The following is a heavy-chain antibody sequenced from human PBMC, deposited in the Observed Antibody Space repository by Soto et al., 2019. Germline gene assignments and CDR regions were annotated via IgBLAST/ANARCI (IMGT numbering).Heavy chain of an antibody. CDR1: GYSFTSYW. CDR2: IQPGDSDT. J-gene: IGHJ4*02. D-gene: IGHD6-19*01. CDR3: ARHCVSGAHGAFDS. V-gene: IGHV5-51*01. Sequence: EVQLVQSGAEVKKPGESLKISCKASGYSFTSYWIGWVRQMPGKGLEWMGIIQPGDSDTRYSPSFQGQVSISADKSFNTAYLQWSSLKASDTEMYYCARHCVSGAHGAFDSWGQGTLVTVSS.